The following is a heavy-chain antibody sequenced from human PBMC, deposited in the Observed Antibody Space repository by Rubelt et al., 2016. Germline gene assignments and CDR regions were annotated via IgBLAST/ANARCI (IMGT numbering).Heavy chain of an antibody. D-gene: IGHD3-9*01. Sequence: KVSCKASGYTFTGYYMHWVRQAPGQGLEWMGRINPNSGGTNYAQKFQGRVTMTRDTSISTAYMELSRLRSDDTAVYYCARDPYYDILTGYYTDYYYYGMDVWGQGTTVTVSS. V-gene: IGHV1-2*06. CDR1: GYTFTGYY. CDR3: ARDPYYDILTGYYTDYYYYGMDV. J-gene: IGHJ6*02. CDR2: INPNSGGT.